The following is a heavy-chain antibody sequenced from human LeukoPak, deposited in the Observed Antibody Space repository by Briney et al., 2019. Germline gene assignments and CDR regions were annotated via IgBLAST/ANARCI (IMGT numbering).Heavy chain of an antibody. CDR2: IYHSGST. CDR1: GGSISSSNW. J-gene: IGHJ4*02. CDR3: ARHGRSGWYSLQYFDY. V-gene: IGHV4-4*02. D-gene: IGHD6-19*01. Sequence: PSGTLSLTCAVSGGSISSSNWWSWVRQPPGKGLEWIGEIYHSGSTNYNPSLKSRVTISVDKSKNQFSLKLSSVTAADTAVYYCARHGRSGWYSLQYFDYWGQGTLVTVSS.